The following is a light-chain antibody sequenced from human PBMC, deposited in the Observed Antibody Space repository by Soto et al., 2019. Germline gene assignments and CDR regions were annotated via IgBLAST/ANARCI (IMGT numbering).Light chain of an antibody. CDR3: QQSYSMPRT. J-gene: IGKJ1*01. CDR1: QSISNY. V-gene: IGKV1-39*01. Sequence: DIQMTQSSSSLSASVGDRVTITCRASQSISNYLNWYQQKPGKAPKLVIYAASSLQSGVPSRFSGSGSGTDFTLTITSLQREDFASYYCQQSYSMPRTFGQGTKVEIK. CDR2: AAS.